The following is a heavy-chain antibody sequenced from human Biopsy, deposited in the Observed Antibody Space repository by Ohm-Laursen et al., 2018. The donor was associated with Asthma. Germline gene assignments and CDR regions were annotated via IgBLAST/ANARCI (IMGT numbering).Heavy chain of an antibody. J-gene: IGHJ6*02. CDR3: ARAVDYSHYYGIDV. CDR2: ISVYNGNT. Sequence: ASVRVSCKSSGYTFNSAGITWVRQAPGQGLEWMGWISVYNGNTKVAQKLQDRVTMITDTSTSTAYMELRSLRSDDTAVYFCARAVDYSHYYGIDVWGQGTTVTVS. D-gene: IGHD3-10*01. CDR1: GYTFNSAG. V-gene: IGHV1-18*01.